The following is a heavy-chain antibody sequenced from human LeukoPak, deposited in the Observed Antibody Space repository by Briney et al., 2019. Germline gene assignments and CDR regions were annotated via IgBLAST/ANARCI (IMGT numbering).Heavy chain of an antibody. Sequence: ASVKVSRKVSGYTLTELSMHWVRQAPGKGLEWMGGFDPEDGETIYAQKFQGRVTMTEDTSTDTAYMELSSLRSEDTAVYYCATGELNYFGGPPPTPFDYWGQGTLVTVSS. D-gene: IGHD2/OR15-2a*01. J-gene: IGHJ4*02. V-gene: IGHV1-24*01. CDR3: ATGELNYFGGPPPTPFDY. CDR2: FDPEDGET. CDR1: GYTLTELS.